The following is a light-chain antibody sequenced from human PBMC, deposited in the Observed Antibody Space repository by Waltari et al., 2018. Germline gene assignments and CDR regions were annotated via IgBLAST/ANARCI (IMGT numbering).Light chain of an antibody. Sequence: QSALTQPPSASGSPGQSVTNSCTATSSDVGAYVSWYQQHPGKAPKLMISEVTKRPSGVPDRFSGSKSGNTASMTVSGLQAEDEADYYCSSYAGSNNLVFGGGTKLTVL. V-gene: IGLV2-8*01. CDR1: SSDVGAY. CDR3: SSYAGSNNLV. J-gene: IGLJ2*01. CDR2: EVT.